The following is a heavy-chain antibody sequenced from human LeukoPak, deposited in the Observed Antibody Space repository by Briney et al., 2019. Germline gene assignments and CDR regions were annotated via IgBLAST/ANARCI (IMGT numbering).Heavy chain of an antibody. CDR2: IIPIFGIA. J-gene: IGHJ6*02. V-gene: IGHV1-69*04. CDR3: ARHRPPHFFQWSFQHGMDV. Sequence: GSSVKVSCKASGGTFISYAISWVRQAPGQGLEWMGRIIPIFGIANYAQKFQGRVTITAHKSTSTAYMHLSSLRSEDTAVYYCARHRPPHFFQWSFQHGMDVWGQGTTVTVSS. CDR1: GGTFISYA. D-gene: IGHD3-3*01.